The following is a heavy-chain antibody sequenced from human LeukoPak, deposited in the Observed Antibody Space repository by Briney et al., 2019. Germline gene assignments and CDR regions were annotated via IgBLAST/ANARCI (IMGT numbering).Heavy chain of an antibody. V-gene: IGHV3-23*01. CDR1: GFTFSSYA. D-gene: IGHD3-10*01. J-gene: IGHJ4*02. CDR2: LSDSGGST. Sequence: GGSLRLSCAASGFTFSSYAMSWVRQAPGKGLEWVAGLSDSGGSTNYADSVKGRFTVSRDNPKNTLYLQMNSLRAEDTAVYFCAKRGVVIRAVIIVGFHKEAYYFDYWGQGALVTVSS. CDR3: AKRGVVIRAVIIVGFHKEAYYFDY.